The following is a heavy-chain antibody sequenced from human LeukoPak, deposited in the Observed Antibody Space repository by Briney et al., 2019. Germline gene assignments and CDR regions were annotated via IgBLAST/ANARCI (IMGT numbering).Heavy chain of an antibody. D-gene: IGHD2-2*01. J-gene: IGHJ5*01. CDR1: GFTFSSYE. Sequence: GGSLRLSCAASGFTFSSYEMNWVRQAPGKGLEWVSYISSSGSTIYYADSVKGRFTISRDNAKNSLYLQMNSLRAEDTAVYYCARGRCSRTRFYSFRPWGQGTLGT. CDR2: ISSSGSTI. CDR3: ARGRCSRTRFYSFRP. V-gene: IGHV3-48*03.